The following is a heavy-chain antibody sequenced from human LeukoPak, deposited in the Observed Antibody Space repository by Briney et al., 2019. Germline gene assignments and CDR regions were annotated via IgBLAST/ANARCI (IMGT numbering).Heavy chain of an antibody. D-gene: IGHD3-9*01. J-gene: IGHJ4*02. CDR2: ISGSDST. Sequence: GGSLRLSCAASGFTFSSYAMSWVRQAPGKGLEWVSAISGSDSTYYAASVKGRFTISRDNSKNTLYLQMNSLRAEDTAIYYCAKGVRFLDWWILDYWGQGSLVTVSS. CDR1: GFTFSSYA. V-gene: IGHV3-23*01. CDR3: AKGVRFLDWWILDY.